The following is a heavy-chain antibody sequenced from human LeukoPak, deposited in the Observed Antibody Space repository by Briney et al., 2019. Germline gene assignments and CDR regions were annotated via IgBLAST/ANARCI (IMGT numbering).Heavy chain of an antibody. V-gene: IGHV1-2*02. Sequence: SVNLSSTASRYTFTVYYMHWVRQAPGQRLEWMGWINPNSGGTNYAQKFPGRVTMTSDTAISTAYMELSRLRSEDAAVYYCARRDYDSSGYYRSERFDYWGQGTLVTVSS. CDR2: INPNSGGT. CDR3: ARRDYDSSGYYRSERFDY. D-gene: IGHD3-22*01. CDR1: RYTFTVYY. J-gene: IGHJ4*02.